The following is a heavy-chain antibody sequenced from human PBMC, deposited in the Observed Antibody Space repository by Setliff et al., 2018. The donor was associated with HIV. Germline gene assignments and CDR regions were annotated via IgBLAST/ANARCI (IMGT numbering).Heavy chain of an antibody. V-gene: IGHV3-15*01. Sequence: PGGCLRLSCAASGFTFSNAWMSWVRQAPGKGLEWVGRIKDKIDHGTTDYAAPVRGRFTVSRDNAKNSLYLQMNILRAEDTAVYYCATDVDTATVFWGSHYLDYWGQGTLVTVSS. CDR2: IKDKIDHGTT. J-gene: IGHJ4*02. CDR1: GFTFSNAW. D-gene: IGHD5-18*01. CDR3: ATDVDTATVFWGSHYLDY.